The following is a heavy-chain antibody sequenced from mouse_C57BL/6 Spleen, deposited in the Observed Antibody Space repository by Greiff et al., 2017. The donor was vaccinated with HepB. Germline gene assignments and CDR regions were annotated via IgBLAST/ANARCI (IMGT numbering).Heavy chain of an antibody. Sequence: QVHVKQSGAELVKPGASVKLSCKASGYTFTEYTIHWVKQRSGQGLEWIGWFYPGSGSIKYNEKFKDKATLTADKSSSTVYMELSRLTSEDSAVYFCARRRRGEYRGSYYAMDYWGQGTSVTVSS. CDR2: FYPGSGSI. V-gene: IGHV1-62-2*01. CDR3: ARRRRGEYRGSYYAMDY. D-gene: IGHD2-14*01. J-gene: IGHJ4*01. CDR1: GYTFTEYT.